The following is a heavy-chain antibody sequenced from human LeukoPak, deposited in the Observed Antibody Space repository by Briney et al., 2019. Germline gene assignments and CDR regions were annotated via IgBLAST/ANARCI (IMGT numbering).Heavy chain of an antibody. V-gene: IGHV1-46*01. J-gene: IGHJ6*04. CDR1: GYTFTSYY. CDR2: INPSGGST. D-gene: IGHD5-12*01. CDR3: ARENSGYHYYHYYGMDV. Sequence: ASVKVSCKASGYTFTSYYMHWVRQAPGQGLEWMGIINPSGGSTSYAQKFQGRVTMTRDTSTSTVYMELSSLRSEDTAVYYCARENSGYHYYHYYGMDVWGKGTTVTVSS.